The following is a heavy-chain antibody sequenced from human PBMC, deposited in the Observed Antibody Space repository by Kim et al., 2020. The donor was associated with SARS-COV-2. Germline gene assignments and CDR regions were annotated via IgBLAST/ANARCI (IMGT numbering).Heavy chain of an antibody. CDR3: ARDRDVGYDFWSPTPNWF. J-gene: IGHJ5*01. D-gene: IGHD3-3*01. CDR2: ITSSGSYI. V-gene: IGHV3-21*01. CDR1: GFTFSSYS. Sequence: TLSLTCAASGFTFSSYSMNWVRQAPGKGLEWVSFITSSGSYIYYADSVKGRFTISRDNAKNSLYLQMNSLRAEDTAVYYCARDRDVGYDFWSPTPNWF.